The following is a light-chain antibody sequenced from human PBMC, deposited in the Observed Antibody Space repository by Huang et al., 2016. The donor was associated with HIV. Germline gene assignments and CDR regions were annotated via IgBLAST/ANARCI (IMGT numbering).Light chain of an antibody. V-gene: IGKV1-27*01. CDR3: QKYDSAPRT. J-gene: IGKJ1*01. Sequence: MTQSPPSLSASIGDRVTLTCRASRDISTFLAWYQQKPGKHPRLLIYAASILHSGVPSRFSGGGSGTNFTLTVSSLQPEDVANYYCQKYDSAPRTFGQGTKLEL. CDR1: RDISTF. CDR2: AAS.